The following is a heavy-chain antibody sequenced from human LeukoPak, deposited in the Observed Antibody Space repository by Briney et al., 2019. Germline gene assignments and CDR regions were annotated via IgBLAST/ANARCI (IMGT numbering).Heavy chain of an antibody. CDR1: GFTFTKCA. CDR2: INHSGST. Sequence: PGGSLRLSCVASGFTFTKCAMSWIRQPPGKGLEWIGEINHSGSTNYNPSLKSRVTISVDTSKNQFSLKLSSVTAADTAVYYCARGGNCTNGVCYTGGFDYWGQGTLVTVSS. CDR3: ARGGNCTNGVCYTGGFDY. J-gene: IGHJ4*02. V-gene: IGHV4-34*01. D-gene: IGHD2-8*01.